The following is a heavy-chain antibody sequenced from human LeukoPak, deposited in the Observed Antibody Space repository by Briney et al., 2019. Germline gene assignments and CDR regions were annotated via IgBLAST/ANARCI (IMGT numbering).Heavy chain of an antibody. CDR3: ARMSSGYYGGNWFDP. Sequence: ASVKVSCKASGYTFTTYGMNWVRQAPGQGLEWMGWINTNTGNPMYAQGFTGRFVFSLDTSVSTAYLQISSLKAEDTAVYYCARMSSGYYGGNWFDPWGQGTLVTVSS. V-gene: IGHV7-4-1*02. D-gene: IGHD3-22*01. CDR2: INTNTGNP. J-gene: IGHJ5*02. CDR1: GYTFTTYG.